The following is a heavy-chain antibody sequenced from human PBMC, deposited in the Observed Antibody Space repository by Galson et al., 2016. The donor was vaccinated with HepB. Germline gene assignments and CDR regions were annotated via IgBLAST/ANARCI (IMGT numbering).Heavy chain of an antibody. J-gene: IGHJ3*02. D-gene: IGHD3-10*01. CDR2: IRGSGGAI. Sequence: SLRLSCAGSGFTFSTYAMNWVRQAPGKGLEWVSSIRGSGGAIDYADSVKGRFTISRDNSKNTLYLQMNSLRAEDTAVYYCAKERWIRLTMVRGVLDPFDIWGQGTLVTVSS. CDR1: GFTFSTYA. CDR3: AKERWIRLTMVRGVLDPFDI. V-gene: IGHV3-23*01.